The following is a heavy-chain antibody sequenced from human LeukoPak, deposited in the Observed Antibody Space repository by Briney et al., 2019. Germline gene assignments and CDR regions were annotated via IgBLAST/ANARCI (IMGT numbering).Heavy chain of an antibody. J-gene: IGHJ4*02. D-gene: IGHD3-10*01. CDR3: ASGYGSGSYYQPSVTQESYYFDY. CDR2: VDPEDGET. V-gene: IGHV1-69-2*01. Sequence: ASVKISCKVSGYTFTDYYMHWVQQAPGKGLEWMGLVDPEDGETIYAEKFQGRVTITADTSTDTAYMELSSLRSEDTAVYYCASGYGSGSYYQPSVTQESYYFDYWGQGTLVTVSS. CDR1: GYTFTDYY.